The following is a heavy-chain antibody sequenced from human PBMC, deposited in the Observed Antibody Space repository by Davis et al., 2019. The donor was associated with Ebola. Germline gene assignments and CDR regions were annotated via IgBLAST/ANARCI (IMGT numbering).Heavy chain of an antibody. CDR2: IIPILGLV. J-gene: IGHJ4*02. CDR3: ARGKGLTFGGVIVGVDGGPFDY. V-gene: IGHV1-69*02. D-gene: IGHD3-16*02. CDR1: GGTFGTYT. Sequence: AASVKVSCKASGGTFGTYTISWVRQAPGQGLEWMGRIIPILGLVNYAQKFQGRVTITADKSTSTAYMELSSLKSEDTAVYYCARGKGLTFGGVIVGVDGGPFDYWGQGTLVTVSS.